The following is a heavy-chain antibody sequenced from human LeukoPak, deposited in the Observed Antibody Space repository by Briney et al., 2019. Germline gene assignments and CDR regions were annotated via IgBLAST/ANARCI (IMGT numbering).Heavy chain of an antibody. D-gene: IGHD1-26*01. Sequence: GGSLRLSCTASKFTFSHYGMQWVRQAPGKGLEWVAVISSDGSIKVYADSVKGRFTLSRDNSINTVDLQMNSLRAEDTAVYYCARAGVGARFEDYWGQGTLVTVSS. CDR2: ISSDGSIK. CDR1: KFTFSHYG. J-gene: IGHJ4*02. CDR3: ARAGVGARFEDY. V-gene: IGHV3-30*03.